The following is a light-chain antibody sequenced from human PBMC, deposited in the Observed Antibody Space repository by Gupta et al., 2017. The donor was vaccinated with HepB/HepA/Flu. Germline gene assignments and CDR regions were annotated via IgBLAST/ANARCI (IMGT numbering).Light chain of an antibody. Sequence: DIVMPQSPLSLPVTPGEPASIACRSSQSLLHSNGYNYLNWYVQKAGQNPQLLIYLGSSRASGVPDRFSGSGSGTDFTLEISRVEAEDVGVYYCMQGLETPYACGQGTKLDIK. CDR3: MQGLETPYA. V-gene: IGKV2-28*01. CDR2: LGS. J-gene: IGKJ2*01. CDR1: QSLLHSNGYNY.